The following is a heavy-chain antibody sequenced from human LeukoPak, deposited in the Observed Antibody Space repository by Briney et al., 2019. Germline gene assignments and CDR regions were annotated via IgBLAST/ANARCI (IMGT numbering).Heavy chain of an antibody. CDR1: GGSFSGYY. Sequence: SETLSLTCAVYGGSFSGYYWSWIWQPPGKGLEWIGYIYYSGSTNYNPSLKSRVTISVDTSKNQFSLKLSSVTAADTAVYYCAKGGPKGIIDSWGQGTLVTVSS. CDR3: AKGGPKGIIDS. J-gene: IGHJ4*02. V-gene: IGHV4-59*01. D-gene: IGHD1-14*01. CDR2: IYYSGST.